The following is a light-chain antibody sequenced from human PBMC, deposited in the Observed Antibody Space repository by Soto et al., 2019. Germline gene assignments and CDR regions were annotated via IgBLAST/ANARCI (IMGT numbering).Light chain of an antibody. V-gene: IGKV3-20*01. CDR3: QQYGSSPRT. Sequence: EIVLTQSPGTLSMSPGERATLSCRASQSISSNYLAWYQQKPGQAPRLLIYGASSRATGIPDRFSGSGSGTDFTLTISRLEAEEVAVYYCQQYGSSPRTFGQGTKVEFK. CDR1: QSISSNY. CDR2: GAS. J-gene: IGKJ1*01.